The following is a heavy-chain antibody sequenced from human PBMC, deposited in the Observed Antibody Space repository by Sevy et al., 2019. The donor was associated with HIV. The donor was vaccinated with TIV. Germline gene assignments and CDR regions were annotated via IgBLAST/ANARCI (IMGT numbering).Heavy chain of an antibody. CDR1: GFTFNKYS. CDR3: AREGCTRPHDF. V-gene: IGHV3-23*01. CDR2: LSFGCGQI. J-gene: IGHJ4*02. D-gene: IGHD2-8*01. Sequence: GGSLRLSCVASGFTFNKYSMSWVRQAPGKGLERVSTLSFGCGQINYADSGKGRFTISRDDSKNTLYLQINSLRAEDTAVYYCAREGCTRPHDFWGQGTLVTVSS.